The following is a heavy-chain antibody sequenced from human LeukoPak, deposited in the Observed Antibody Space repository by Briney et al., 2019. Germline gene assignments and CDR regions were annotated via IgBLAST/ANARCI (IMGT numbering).Heavy chain of an antibody. CDR1: GDSINSYY. J-gene: IGHJ2*01. D-gene: IGHD6-19*01. V-gene: IGHV4-59*01. CDR2: TYYSGTT. Sequence: PSETLSLTCTVSGDSINSYYWSWIRQPPEKGLEWIGYTYYSGTTSYNPSLKGRVTISVDTSKTQFSLKMNSVTAADTAVYYCARLQRVTMAGPDYWYFDLWGRGTLVTVSS. CDR3: ARLQRVTMAGPDYWYFDL.